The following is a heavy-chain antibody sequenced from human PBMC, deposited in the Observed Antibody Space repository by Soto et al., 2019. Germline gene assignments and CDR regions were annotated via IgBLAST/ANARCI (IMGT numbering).Heavy chain of an antibody. CDR2: INPNSGGT. D-gene: IGHD2-15*01. V-gene: IGHV1-2*04. J-gene: IGHJ4*02. Sequence: GASVKVSCKPSGYTFTGYYMHWVRQAPGQGLEWMGWINPNSGGTNYAQKFQGWVTMTRDTSISTDYMELSRLRSDDTAVYYCARGHCSGVSCYPVDYWGQGTWGTASS. CDR1: GYTFTGYY. CDR3: ARGHCSGVSCYPVDY.